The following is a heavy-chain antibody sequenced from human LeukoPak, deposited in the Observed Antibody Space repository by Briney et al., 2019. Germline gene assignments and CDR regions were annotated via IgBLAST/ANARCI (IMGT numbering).Heavy chain of an antibody. D-gene: IGHD6-13*01. V-gene: IGHV3-30*02. Sequence: GGSLRLSCAVSGFTFSSYGMHWVRQAPGKGLEWVAFIRYDGSNTYYADSVKGRFTISRDNSKNTLYLQMDTLRAEDTAVYYCARDAGIAEDPFLFDYWGQGTLVTVSS. CDR2: IRYDGSNT. CDR1: GFTFSSYG. CDR3: ARDAGIAEDPFLFDY. J-gene: IGHJ4*02.